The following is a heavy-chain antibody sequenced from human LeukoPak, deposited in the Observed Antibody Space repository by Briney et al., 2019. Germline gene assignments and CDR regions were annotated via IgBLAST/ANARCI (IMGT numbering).Heavy chain of an antibody. CDR3: ANKISSSWYGGWDYYGMDV. Sequence: PGGSLTLSCAASGFTFSSYAMSWVRQAPGKGLEWVSAISGSGGSTYYADSVKGRFTISRDNSKSTLYLRMNSLRAEDTAVYYCANKISSSWYGGWDYYGMDVWGQGTTVTVSS. D-gene: IGHD6-13*01. CDR1: GFTFSSYA. J-gene: IGHJ6*02. V-gene: IGHV3-23*01. CDR2: ISGSGGST.